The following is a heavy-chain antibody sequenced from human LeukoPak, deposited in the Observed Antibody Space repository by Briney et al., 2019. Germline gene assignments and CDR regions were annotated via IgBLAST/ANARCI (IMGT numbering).Heavy chain of an antibody. V-gene: IGHV1-8*03. CDR2: MNPNSGNT. J-gene: IGHJ4*02. Sequence: ASVKVSCKASGYTFTSYDINWVRQATGQGLEWMGWMNPNSGNTGYAQKFQGRVTISRHTSISTAYMELNSLTSEDTVVYYCASVRFGSGSYPSYFDYWGQGTLVTVSS. CDR1: GYTFTSYD. D-gene: IGHD3-10*01. CDR3: ASVRFGSGSYPSYFDY.